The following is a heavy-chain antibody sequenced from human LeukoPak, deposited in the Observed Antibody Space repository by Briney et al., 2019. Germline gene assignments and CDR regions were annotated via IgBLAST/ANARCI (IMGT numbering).Heavy chain of an antibody. CDR2: ISGSGGST. CDR3: AREPVYYYYMDV. J-gene: IGHJ6*03. CDR1: GFTFSSYA. Sequence: GGSLRLSCAASGFTFSSYAMSWVRQAPGKGLEWVSAISGSGGSTYYADSVKGRFTISRDSAKDSLDLQMNSLRAEDTAVYYCAREPVYYYYMDVWGKGTTVTVSS. V-gene: IGHV3-23*01.